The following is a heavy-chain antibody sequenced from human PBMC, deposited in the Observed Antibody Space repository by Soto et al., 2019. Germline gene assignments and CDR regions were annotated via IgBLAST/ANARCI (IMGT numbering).Heavy chain of an antibody. CDR2: IWYDGSNK. CDR1: GFTFSSYG. J-gene: IGHJ6*02. CDR3: ARDSAAGYYGMGV. V-gene: IGHV3-33*01. D-gene: IGHD6-13*01. Sequence: GGSLRLSCAASGFTFSSYGMHWVRQAPGKGLEWVAVIWYDGSNKYYADSVKGRFTISRDNSKNTLYLQMNSLRAEDTAVYYCARDSAAGYYGMGVWGQGTTVTVSS.